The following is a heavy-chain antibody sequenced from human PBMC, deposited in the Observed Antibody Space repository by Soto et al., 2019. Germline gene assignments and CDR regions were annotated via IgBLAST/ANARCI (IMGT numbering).Heavy chain of an antibody. CDR2: ISDSGDA. V-gene: IGHV3-23*01. CDR1: GFTFNTYG. Sequence: EVRLLESGGGVERPGGSLRLSCEASGFTFNTYGMSWVRQAPGKGLEWVAGISDSGDAYYADSMEGRFAISRDNSKNTVSLQMTSLRAADTALYYCVKDLYRSATMPCLDHWGQGTLVTVSS. D-gene: IGHD1-1*01. CDR3: VKDLYRSATMPCLDH. J-gene: IGHJ4*02.